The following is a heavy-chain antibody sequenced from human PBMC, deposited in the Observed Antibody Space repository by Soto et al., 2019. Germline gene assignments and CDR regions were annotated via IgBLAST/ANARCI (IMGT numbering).Heavy chain of an antibody. Sequence: SETLSLTCSVSRGSISSYYWGWIRQPPGKGLQWIGFIYYGGNTNYNPSLKSRVTISVDRSRHQFSLELTSVTAADTAVYYCARMNYYDTSGYPFDYWGKGMMVTVSS. V-gene: IGHV4-59*01. CDR2: IYYGGNT. CDR1: RGSISSYY. J-gene: IGHJ4*02. CDR3: ARMNYYDTSGYPFDY. D-gene: IGHD3-22*01.